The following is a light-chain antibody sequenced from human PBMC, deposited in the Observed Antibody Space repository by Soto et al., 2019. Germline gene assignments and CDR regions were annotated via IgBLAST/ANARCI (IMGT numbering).Light chain of an antibody. J-gene: IGLJ2*01. Sequence: QSVLTQPPSVSDAPRQRVTISCSGSNSNIGNNAVSWYQQVPGKAPKLLVYYDDLVPSGVSDRFSGSKSGTAASLAISGLQSEDEADYYCATWDDSLNGVVFGGGTQLTVL. V-gene: IGLV1-36*01. CDR2: YDD. CDR1: NSNIGNNA. CDR3: ATWDDSLNGVV.